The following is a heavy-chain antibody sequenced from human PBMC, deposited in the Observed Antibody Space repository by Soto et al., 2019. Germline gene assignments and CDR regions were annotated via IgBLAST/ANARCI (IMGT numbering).Heavy chain of an antibody. D-gene: IGHD3-10*01. J-gene: IGHJ6*03. CDR2: IWYDGSNK. CDR1: GFTFSSYG. V-gene: IGHV3-33*01. Sequence: GGSLRLSCAASGFTFSSYGVHWVRQAPGKGLEWVAVIWYDGSNKYYADSVKGRFTISRDNSKNTLYLQMNSLRAEDTAVYYCARDRAGSTKSYYYYYYMDVWGKGTTVTVSS. CDR3: ARDRAGSTKSYYYYYYMDV.